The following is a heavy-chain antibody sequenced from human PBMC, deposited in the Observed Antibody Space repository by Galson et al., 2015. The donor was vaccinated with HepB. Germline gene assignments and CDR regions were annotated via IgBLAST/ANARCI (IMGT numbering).Heavy chain of an antibody. CDR2: ISAFTGDT. Sequence: SCKASGYTFSDYGISWVRQAPGRGLEWMGWISAFTGDTHYAQKVEGRVTMTTDTSTSTAYMELRSLRSDDTAVYYCARDLFTVAGIDVDGMDVWGQGTTVTVSS. V-gene: IGHV1-18*04. D-gene: IGHD6-19*01. CDR3: ARDLFTVAGIDVDGMDV. J-gene: IGHJ6*02. CDR1: GYTFSDYG.